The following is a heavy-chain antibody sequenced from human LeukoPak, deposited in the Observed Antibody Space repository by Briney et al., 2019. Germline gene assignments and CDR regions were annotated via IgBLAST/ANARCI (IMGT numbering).Heavy chain of an antibody. J-gene: IGHJ4*02. D-gene: IGHD3-3*01. CDR1: GFTFSSCA. Sequence: QPGGSLRLSCAASGFTFSSCAMSWVRQAPGKGLEWVSAISGSGGSTYYADSVKGRFTISRDNSKNTLYLQMNSLRAEDTAVYYCAKGTYYDFSSPFDYWGQGTLVTVSS. V-gene: IGHV3-23*01. CDR3: AKGTYYDFSSPFDY. CDR2: ISGSGGST.